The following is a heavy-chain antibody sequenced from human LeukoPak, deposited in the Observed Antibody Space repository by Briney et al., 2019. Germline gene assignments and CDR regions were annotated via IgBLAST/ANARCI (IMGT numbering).Heavy chain of an antibody. CDR1: GFTFDDYA. D-gene: IGHD5-18*01. Sequence: PGGSLRLSCAASGFTFDDYAMHWVRQAPGKGLEWVSGISWNSGSIGYADSVKGRFTISRDNAKNSLYLQMNSLRAEDMALYYCAKSNTAMVTDPFDYWGQGTLVTVSS. CDR2: ISWNSGSI. J-gene: IGHJ4*02. CDR3: AKSNTAMVTDPFDY. V-gene: IGHV3-9*03.